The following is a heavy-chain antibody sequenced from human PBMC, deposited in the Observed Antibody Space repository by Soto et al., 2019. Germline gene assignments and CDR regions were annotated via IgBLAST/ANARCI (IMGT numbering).Heavy chain of an antibody. CDR2: INHSGST. CDR1: GGSFIGYY. Sequence: PSETLSLTCAVYGGSFIGYYCIFIRQPPVKGLEWIGEINHSGSTNYNPSLKSRVTILVDTSKNQFSLKLSSVTAADTAVYYCARGPGGYPPSYWGQGTLVTVSS. J-gene: IGHJ4*02. V-gene: IGHV4-34*01. D-gene: IGHD5-12*01. CDR3: ARGPGGYPPSY.